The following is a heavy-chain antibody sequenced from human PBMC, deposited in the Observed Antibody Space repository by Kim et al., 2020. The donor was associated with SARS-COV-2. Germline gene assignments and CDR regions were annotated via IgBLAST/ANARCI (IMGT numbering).Heavy chain of an antibody. J-gene: IGHJ4*02. CDR3: ARGWVY. V-gene: IGHV3-7*03. Sequence: DGSETYYEASVKGRFTISRDNAKNTLYLQMNSLRAEDTAVYYCARGWVYWGRGTLVTVSS. D-gene: IGHD1-26*01. CDR2: DGSET.